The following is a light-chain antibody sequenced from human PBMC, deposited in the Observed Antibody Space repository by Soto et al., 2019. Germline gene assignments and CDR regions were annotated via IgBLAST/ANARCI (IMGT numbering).Light chain of an antibody. CDR3: QSYDSSSVV. J-gene: IGLJ2*01. V-gene: IGLV6-57*04. CDR1: SGSIGSNY. CDR2: EDK. Sequence: NFMLTQPHSVSESPGKTVTISCTRSSGSIGSNYVQWYQQRPGSAPTTVIYEDKHRPSGVPDRFSGSTDGSSNSASLTISGLQTEDEADYYCQSYDSSSVVFGGGTKLTVL.